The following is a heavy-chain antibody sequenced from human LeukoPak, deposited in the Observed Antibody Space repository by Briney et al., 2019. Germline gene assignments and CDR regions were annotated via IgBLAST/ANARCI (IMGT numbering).Heavy chain of an antibody. D-gene: IGHD2-15*01. CDR1: GGSITSYY. Sequence: SETLSLTCTVSGGSITSYYWNWIRQPPGKGLEWIGYFYYTGSDNYNPSLESRVTISADTSKNQFSLELSSVTAADTAVYFCVRGYCSGRTCYHFDYWGQGTLVTVSS. J-gene: IGHJ4*02. V-gene: IGHV4-59*01. CDR3: VRGYCSGRTCYHFDY. CDR2: FYYTGSD.